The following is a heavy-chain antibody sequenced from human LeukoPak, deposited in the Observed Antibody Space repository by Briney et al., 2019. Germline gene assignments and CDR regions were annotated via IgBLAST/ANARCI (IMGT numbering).Heavy chain of an antibody. CDR2: ISSSGGGT. Sequence: PGGSLRLSCAASGFTFSNYAMSWVRQAPGKGLEWVSAISSSGGGTYYADSVKGRFTISRDNSKDTLSLQMNSLRAEDTAVYYCARGIYGDYDHWGQGTLVTVST. V-gene: IGHV3-23*01. CDR1: GFTFSNYA. J-gene: IGHJ1*01. D-gene: IGHD4-17*01. CDR3: ARGIYGDYDH.